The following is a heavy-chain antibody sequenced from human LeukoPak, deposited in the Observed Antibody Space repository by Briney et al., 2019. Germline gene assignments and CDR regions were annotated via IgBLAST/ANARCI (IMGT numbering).Heavy chain of an antibody. Sequence: ASVKVSCKASGYTFTGYYMHWVRQAPGQGLEWMGRINPNSGGTNYAQKFQGRVTMTRDTSISTAYMELSRLRSDDTAVYYCARWVAGVVYYYGMDVWGQGTTVTVSS. CDR1: GYTFTGYY. V-gene: IGHV1-2*06. CDR2: INPNSGGT. CDR3: ARWVAGVVYYYGMDV. J-gene: IGHJ6*02. D-gene: IGHD2-15*01.